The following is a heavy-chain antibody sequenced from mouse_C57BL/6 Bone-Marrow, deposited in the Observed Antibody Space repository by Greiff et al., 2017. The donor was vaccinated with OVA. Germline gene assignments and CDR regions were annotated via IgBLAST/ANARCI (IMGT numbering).Heavy chain of an antibody. J-gene: IGHJ3*01. CDR1: GSTFSSYG. D-gene: IGHD3-1*01. Sequence: EVKLVESGGDLVKPGGSLKLSCAASGSTFSSYGMSWVRQTPDKRLEWVATISSGGSYTYYPDSVKGRFTLSRDTAKYTLYMQMSSLKSEDTAMYCCAKGALATWFGYWGQGALVTVSA. CDR3: AKGALATWFGY. V-gene: IGHV5-6*01. CDR2: ISSGGSYT.